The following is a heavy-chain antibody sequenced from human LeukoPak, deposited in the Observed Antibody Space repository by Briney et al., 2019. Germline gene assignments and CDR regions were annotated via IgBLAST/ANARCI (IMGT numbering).Heavy chain of an antibody. CDR3: ARAGYSSSWQYYYGMDV. D-gene: IGHD6-13*01. CDR2: ISSSSSYI. CDR1: GFTFSTYS. J-gene: IGHJ6*02. V-gene: IGHV3-21*01. Sequence: GGSLRLSCTASGFTFSTYSMNWVRQAPGKGLEWVSSISSSSSYIYYADSVKGRFTISRDNAKNSLYLQMNSLRAEDTAVYYCARAGYSSSWQYYYGMDVWGQGTTVTVSS.